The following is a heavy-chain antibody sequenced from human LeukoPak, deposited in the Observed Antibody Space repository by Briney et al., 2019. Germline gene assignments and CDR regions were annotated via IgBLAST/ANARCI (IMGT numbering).Heavy chain of an antibody. D-gene: IGHD4/OR15-4a*01. Sequence: TLSLTCTVSGGSISSADYYWSWIRQPPGKGLEWIGYIYYSGSTYYNPSLKSRVTISVDTSKNQFSLKLSSVTAAATAVYYCASSYGGELQADYWGQGTLVTVSS. CDR1: GGSISSADYY. V-gene: IGHV4-30-4*01. CDR3: ASSYGGELQADY. CDR2: IYYSGST. J-gene: IGHJ4*02.